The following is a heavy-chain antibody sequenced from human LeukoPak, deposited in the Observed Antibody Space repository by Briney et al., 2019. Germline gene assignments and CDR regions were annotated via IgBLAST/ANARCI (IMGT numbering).Heavy chain of an antibody. V-gene: IGHV1-2*02. Sequence: ASVKVSCKASGYTFTGYFMHWVRQAPGQGLEWMGWISPNSGGTKYAQKFQGRVTMTRDTSITTAYMELSRLTSDDTAVYYCARGRGAATTVITATLDDYWGQGTLVTVS. CDR1: GYTFTGYF. CDR2: ISPNSGGT. CDR3: ARGRGAATTVITATLDDY. J-gene: IGHJ4*02. D-gene: IGHD4-17*01.